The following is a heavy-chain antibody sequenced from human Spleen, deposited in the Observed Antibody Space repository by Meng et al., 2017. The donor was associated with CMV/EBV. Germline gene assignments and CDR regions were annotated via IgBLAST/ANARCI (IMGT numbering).Heavy chain of an antibody. CDR1: GFTFSSYA. CDR2: ISYDGSNK. CDR3: VSRTAAGSIYYYYGLDV. V-gene: IGHV3-30*01. D-gene: IGHD6-13*01. J-gene: IGHJ6*02. Sequence: GESLKISCAASGFTFSSYAIHWVRQAPGKGLEWVAVISYDGSNKYYADSVKGRFTISRDNSKNTLYLQMNSLRPEDTAVYYCVSRTAAGSIYYYYGLDVWGQGTTVTVSS.